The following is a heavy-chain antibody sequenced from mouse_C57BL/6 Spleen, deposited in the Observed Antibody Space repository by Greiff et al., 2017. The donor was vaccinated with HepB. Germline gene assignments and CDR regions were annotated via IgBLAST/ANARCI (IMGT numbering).Heavy chain of an antibody. J-gene: IGHJ4*01. D-gene: IGHD2-5*01. V-gene: IGHV5-4*01. Sequence: EVKVVESGGGLVKPGGSLKLSCAASGFTFSSYAMSWVRQTPEKRLEWVATISDGGSYTYYPDNVKGRFTISRDNAKNNLYLQMSHLKSEDTAMYYCARDAYYSKGDYAMDYWGQGTSVTVSS. CDR2: ISDGGSYT. CDR3: ARDAYYSKGDYAMDY. CDR1: GFTFSSYA.